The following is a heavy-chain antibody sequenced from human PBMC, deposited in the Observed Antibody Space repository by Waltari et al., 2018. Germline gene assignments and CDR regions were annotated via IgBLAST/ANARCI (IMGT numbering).Heavy chain of an antibody. D-gene: IGHD2-21*02. J-gene: IGHJ4*02. Sequence: QVQLVESGGGLVKPGGSLRLSCAASGFTFSDYYMSWLRQAPGQGREWGSDISSSGNTIYYADSVKGRFTISRDNAKNSMYLQMNSLRTEDTAVYYCATGGGNYGGNSAWGQGTLVTVSS. V-gene: IGHV3-11*04. CDR3: ATGGGNYGGNSA. CDR2: ISSSGNTI. CDR1: GFTFSDYY.